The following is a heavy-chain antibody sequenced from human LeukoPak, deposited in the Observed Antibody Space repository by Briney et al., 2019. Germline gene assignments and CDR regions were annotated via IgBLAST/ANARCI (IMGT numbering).Heavy chain of an antibody. CDR3: ASLRERSYYARGFDY. CDR2: ISYSGST. D-gene: IGHD1-26*01. J-gene: IGHJ4*02. Sequence: SETLSLTFTVSGGSISSSSYYWGWIRQPRGKGLEWIGSISYSGSTYYNPSLKSRVTISVDASKNQFSLKLRSVTAAGTAVYYCASLRERSYYARGFDYWGQGTLVTVSS. CDR1: GGSISSSSYY. V-gene: IGHV4-39*01.